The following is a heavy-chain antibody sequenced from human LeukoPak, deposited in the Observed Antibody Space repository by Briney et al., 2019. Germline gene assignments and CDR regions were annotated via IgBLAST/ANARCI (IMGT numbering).Heavy chain of an antibody. CDR3: ARGSQWLPIC. Sequence: LSETLSLTCTVSGGSVSSGSYYWSWIRQPPGKGLEWIGYIYYSGSTNYNPSLKSRVTISLDTSKNQFSLNLSSVTAADTAVYYCARGSQWLPICWGQGTLVTVSS. V-gene: IGHV4-61*01. CDR2: IYYSGST. D-gene: IGHD6-19*01. J-gene: IGHJ4*02. CDR1: GGSVSSGSYY.